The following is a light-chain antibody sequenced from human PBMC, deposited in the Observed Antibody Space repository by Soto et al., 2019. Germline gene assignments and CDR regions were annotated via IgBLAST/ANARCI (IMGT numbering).Light chain of an antibody. CDR2: SNN. CDR3: AAWDDSLNGRYV. V-gene: IGLV1-44*01. Sequence: QSVLTQPPSASGTPGQRVTISCYGSSSNIGSNTVNWYQQLPGTAPKLLIYSNNQRPSGVPDRFSGSKSGTSASLAISGLQSEDEADYYCAAWDDSLNGRYVFGTGTKLTVL. CDR1: SSNIGSNT. J-gene: IGLJ1*01.